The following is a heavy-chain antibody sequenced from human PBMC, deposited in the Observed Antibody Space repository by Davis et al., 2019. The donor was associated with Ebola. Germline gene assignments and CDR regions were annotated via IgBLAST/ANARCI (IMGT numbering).Heavy chain of an antibody. J-gene: IGHJ3*02. Sequence: PSETLSLTCAVSGDSISSGGYSWSWIRQHPGKGLEWIGYIYYSGSTYYNPSLKSRVTISVDTSKNQFSLKLSSVTAADTAVYYCARGRGLDYGDLRDAFDIWGQGTMVTVSS. CDR3: ARGRGLDYGDLRDAFDI. CDR2: IYYSGST. V-gene: IGHV4-31*11. CDR1: GDSISSGGYS. D-gene: IGHD4-17*01.